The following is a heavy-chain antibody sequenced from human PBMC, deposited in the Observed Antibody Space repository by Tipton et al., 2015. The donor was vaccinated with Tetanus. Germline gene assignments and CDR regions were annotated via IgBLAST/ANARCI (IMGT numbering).Heavy chain of an antibody. V-gene: IGHV4-39*07. CDR3: ASSHYDFWSGYLNWFDP. J-gene: IGHJ5*02. CDR2: IYTSGST. D-gene: IGHD3-3*01. CDR1: GSSISSFNYY. Sequence: GLVKPSETLSLTCTVSGSSISSFNYYWGWIRQPPGKGLEWIGSIYTSGSTNYNPSLKSRVTISVDTSKNQFSLKLSSVTAADTAMYYCASSHYDFWSGYLNWFDPWGQGTLVTVSS.